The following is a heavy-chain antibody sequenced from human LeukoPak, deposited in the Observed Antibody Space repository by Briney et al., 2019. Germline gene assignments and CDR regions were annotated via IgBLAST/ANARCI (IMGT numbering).Heavy chain of an antibody. CDR1: GFTFSSYA. CDR2: ISGSGGST. J-gene: IGHJ4*02. Sequence: GGSLRLSCAASGFTFSSYAMSWVRQAPGKGLEWVSAISGSGGSTYYADSVKGRFTISRDNSKNTLYLQMNSLRAEDTAVYYCATSGDGYNYALDYWGQGTLVTVSS. V-gene: IGHV3-23*01. D-gene: IGHD5-24*01. CDR3: ATSGDGYNYALDY.